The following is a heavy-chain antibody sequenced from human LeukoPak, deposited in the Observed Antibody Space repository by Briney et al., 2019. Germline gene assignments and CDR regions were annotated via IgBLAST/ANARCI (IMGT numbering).Heavy chain of an antibody. CDR3: ARGGASGWYGNWFDP. D-gene: IGHD6-19*01. CDR1: GGSISSGGYS. J-gene: IGHJ5*02. CDR2: IYHSGST. Sequence: SETLSLTCAVSGGSISSGGYSWSWIRQPPGKGLEWIGYIYHSGSTYYNPSLKSRVTISVDRSKNQFSLKLSSVTAADTAVYYCARGGASGWYGNWFDPWGQGTLVTVSS. V-gene: IGHV4-30-2*01.